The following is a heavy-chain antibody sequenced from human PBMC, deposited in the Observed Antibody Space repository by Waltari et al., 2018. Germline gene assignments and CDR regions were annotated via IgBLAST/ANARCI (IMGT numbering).Heavy chain of an antibody. J-gene: IGHJ4*02. CDR3: ARGDCSSTSCYMGDPYYFDY. CDR1: GGSISSYY. V-gene: IGHV4-59*01. CDR2: IYYSGST. Sequence: QVQLQESGPGLVKPSETLSLTCTVSGGSISSYYWSWIRQPPGKGLEWIGYIYYSGSTNYNPSLKSRVPISVDPSKNQFSLKLSSVTAADTAVYYCARGDCSSTSCYMGDPYYFDYWGQGTLVTVSS. D-gene: IGHD2-2*02.